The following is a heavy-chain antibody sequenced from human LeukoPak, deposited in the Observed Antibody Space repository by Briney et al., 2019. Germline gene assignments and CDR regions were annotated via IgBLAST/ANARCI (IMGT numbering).Heavy chain of an antibody. V-gene: IGHV1-69*13. J-gene: IGHJ5*02. CDR1: GGTFTNFS. CDR2: VIPTFGTS. CDR3: ARGPARLS. Sequence: SVKVSCKASGGTFTNFSVAWVRQAPGQGLEWMGGVIPTFGTSSTAQKFQGRVTITADLSTSTSYMELRALTFEDTAIYFCARGPARLSWGQGTLVTVSS.